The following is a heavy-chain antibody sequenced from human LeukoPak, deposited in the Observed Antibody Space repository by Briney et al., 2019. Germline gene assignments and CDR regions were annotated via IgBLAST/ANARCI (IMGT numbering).Heavy chain of an antibody. J-gene: IGHJ4*02. Sequence: SETLSLTCTVSGGSISSYYWSWIRQPPGKGLEWIGYIYTSGSTNYNPSLKSRVTISVDTSKNQFSLKLGSVTAADTAVYYCARHGITGTGRLDYWGQGTLVTVSS. CDR3: ARHGITGTGRLDY. D-gene: IGHD1-20*01. V-gene: IGHV4-4*09. CDR2: IYTSGST. CDR1: GGSISSYY.